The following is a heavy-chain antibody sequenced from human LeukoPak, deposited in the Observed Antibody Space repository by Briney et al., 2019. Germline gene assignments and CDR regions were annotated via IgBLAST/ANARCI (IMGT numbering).Heavy chain of an antibody. CDR3: ARESLWPLDYYYYYMDV. Sequence: KASETLSLTCTVSGGSISSYYWSWIRQPAGKGLEWIGRIYTSGSTNYNPSLKSRVTMSVDTSKNQFSLKLSSVTAADTAVYYCARESLWPLDYYYYYMDVWGKGTTVTVSS. D-gene: IGHD2/OR15-2a*01. J-gene: IGHJ6*03. CDR2: IYTSGST. V-gene: IGHV4-4*07. CDR1: GGSISSYY.